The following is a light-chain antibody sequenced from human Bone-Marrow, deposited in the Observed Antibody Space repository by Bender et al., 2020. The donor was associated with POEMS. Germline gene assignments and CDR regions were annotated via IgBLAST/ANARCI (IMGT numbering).Light chain of an antibody. J-gene: IGLJ3*02. CDR3: CSYAGSYAWV. Sequence: QSVLTQPPSVSGTPGQRVTISCSGSGSNIGGYPVNWYQQFPGTAPKLLIYRTNQRPSGVPDRISGSKSDSSASLAISGLRSEDEADYYCCSYAGSYAWVFGGGTKLTVL. CDR2: RTN. V-gene: IGLV1-47*01. CDR1: GSNIGGYP.